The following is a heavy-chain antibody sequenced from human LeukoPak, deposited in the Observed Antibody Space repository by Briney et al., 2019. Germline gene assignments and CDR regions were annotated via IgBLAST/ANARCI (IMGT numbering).Heavy chain of an antibody. CDR2: ISSSSSYT. J-gene: IGHJ4*02. D-gene: IGHD6-13*01. CDR1: VFTFTDYY. Sequence: GGSLRLSCAASVFTFTDYYMSWVRQAPGKGLEWVSYISSSSSYTNYADSVKGRFTISRDNAKNSLYLQMNSPRAEDTAVYYCARATAYSSSWYNYWGQGTLVTVSS. CDR3: ARATAYSSSWYNY. V-gene: IGHV3-11*06.